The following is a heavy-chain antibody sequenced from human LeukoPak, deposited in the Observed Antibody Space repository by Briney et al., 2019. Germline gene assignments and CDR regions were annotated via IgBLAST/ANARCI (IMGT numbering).Heavy chain of an antibody. CDR1: GGPFSDYY. J-gene: IGHJ6*02. V-gene: IGHV4-34*01. CDR2: INKSGST. D-gene: IGHD3-9*01. Sequence: PSETLSLTCAVFGGPFSDYYWSWIRQPPGKGLEWIGEINKSGSTNYNPSLKSRVTISVDTSKNQFSLRLSSVTAADTAVYYCARAGLRFFDWSQNYYYGMDVWGQGTTVTVSS. CDR3: ARAGLRFFDWSQNYYYGMDV.